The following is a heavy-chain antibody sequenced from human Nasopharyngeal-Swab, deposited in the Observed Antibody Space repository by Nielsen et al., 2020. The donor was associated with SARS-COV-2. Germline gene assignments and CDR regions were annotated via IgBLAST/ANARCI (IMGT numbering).Heavy chain of an antibody. CDR2: ISGSGGST. D-gene: IGHD6-19*01. J-gene: IGHJ4*02. V-gene: IGHV3-23*01. CDR3: ANGDTVAGTGY. Sequence: GGSLRLSCAASGFTFSSHAMSWVRQAPGKGLEWVSAISGSGGSTYYADSVKGRFTISRDNSKNTLYLQMNSLRAEDTAVYYCANGDTVAGTGYWGQGTLVTVSS. CDR1: GFTFSSHA.